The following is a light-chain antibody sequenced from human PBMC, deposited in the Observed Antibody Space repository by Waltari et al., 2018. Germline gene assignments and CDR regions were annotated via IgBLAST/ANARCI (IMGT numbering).Light chain of an antibody. J-gene: IGKJ4*01. CDR3: QEYDSLPVT. CDR2: KAS. Sequence: CRASESVMNNLAWYQQKRGKAPKVGIHKASRLESGVPSRCSGSGFGTEFTLTISSLQPDDFATYYCQEYDSLPVTFGGGSKVEIK. V-gene: IGKV1-5*03. CDR1: ESVMNN.